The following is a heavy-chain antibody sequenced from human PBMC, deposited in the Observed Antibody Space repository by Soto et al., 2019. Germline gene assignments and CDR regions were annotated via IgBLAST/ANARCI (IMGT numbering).Heavy chain of an antibody. D-gene: IGHD6-13*01. CDR1: GGSISSYY. CDR3: ARHVYSSSWFDY. J-gene: IGHJ4*02. CDR2: IYYSGST. Sequence: SETLSLTCTVSGGSISSYYWSWIRQPPGKGLEWIGYIYYSGSTNYNPSLKSRVTISVDTSKNQFSLKLSSVTAADTAVYYCARHVYSSSWFDYWGQGTLVTVSS. V-gene: IGHV4-59*08.